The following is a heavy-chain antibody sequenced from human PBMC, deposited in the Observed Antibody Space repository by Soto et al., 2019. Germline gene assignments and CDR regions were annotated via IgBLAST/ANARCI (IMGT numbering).Heavy chain of an antibody. CDR1: GGSISSYY. CDR2: IYYSGST. CDR3: ARERYCSGGSCYPDY. V-gene: IGHV4-59*01. J-gene: IGHJ4*02. Sequence: SETLSLTCTVSGGSISSYYWSWIRQPPGKGLEWIGYIYYSGSTNYNPSLKSRVTISVDTSKNQFSLKLRSVTAADTAVYYCARERYCSGGSCYPDYWGQGTPVTVSS. D-gene: IGHD2-15*01.